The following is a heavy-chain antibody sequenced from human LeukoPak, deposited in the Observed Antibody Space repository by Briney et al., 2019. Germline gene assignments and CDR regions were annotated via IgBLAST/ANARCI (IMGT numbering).Heavy chain of an antibody. V-gene: IGHV1-46*01. Sequence: ASVKVSCKASGYTFTSYSMQWVRQAPGQGLEWMGIINPSGDSTSYTQKLQGRLTMTRDTSTNTVYMELSSLRSEDTAVYYCATGGIDYDSSGYEGLDYWGQGTLVTVSS. CDR1: GYTFTSYS. D-gene: IGHD3-22*01. J-gene: IGHJ4*02. CDR3: ATGGIDYDSSGYEGLDY. CDR2: INPSGDST.